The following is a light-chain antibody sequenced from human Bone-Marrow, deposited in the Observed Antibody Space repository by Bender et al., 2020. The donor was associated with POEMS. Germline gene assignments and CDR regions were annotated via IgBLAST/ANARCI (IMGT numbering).Light chain of an antibody. CDR1: SSNTGSGYD. V-gene: IGLV1-40*01. Sequence: QSVLTQPPSVSGAPGQRVTISCTGSSSNTGSGYDINWYQHLPGTAPKLLIYGYNNRPSGVPDRFSGSKSGTSASLAITGLQAEDEADYYCCSYADNAGSYVVFGGGTKLTVL. J-gene: IGLJ2*01. CDR2: GYN. CDR3: CSYADNAGSYVV.